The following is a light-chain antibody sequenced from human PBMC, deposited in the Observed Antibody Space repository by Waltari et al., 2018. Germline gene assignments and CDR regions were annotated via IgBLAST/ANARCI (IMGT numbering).Light chain of an antibody. Sequence: EIVLTQSPATLSLSPGERATLSCRASQSVRSYLAWIQHKPGQAPRLLIYDASTRATGIPARFSGSWSVTDFTLTISSLEPEYSAVYYCQERSNWPLLTFGGGTKVEIQ. CDR3: QERSNWPLLT. J-gene: IGKJ4*01. CDR1: QSVRSY. CDR2: DAS. V-gene: IGKV3-11*01.